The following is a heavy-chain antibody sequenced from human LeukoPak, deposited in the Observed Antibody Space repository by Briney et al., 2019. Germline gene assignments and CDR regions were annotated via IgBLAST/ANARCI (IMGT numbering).Heavy chain of an antibody. D-gene: IGHD3-16*01. CDR1: GFTFSSYT. CDR3: ARGGGLDV. V-gene: IGHV3-7*03. Sequence: GGSLRLSCAASGFTFSSYTMNWVRQPPGKGLEWVASINHNGNVNYYVDSVKGRFTISRDNAKNSLYLQMSNLRAEDTAVYFCARGGGLDVWGQGATVTVSS. CDR2: INHNGNVN. J-gene: IGHJ6*02.